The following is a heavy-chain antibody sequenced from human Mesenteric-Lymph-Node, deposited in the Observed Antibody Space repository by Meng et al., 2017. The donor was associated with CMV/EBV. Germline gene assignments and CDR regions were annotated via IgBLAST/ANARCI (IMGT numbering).Heavy chain of an antibody. V-gene: IGHV3-21*01. CDR3: ARTNYGAFDI. Sequence: ETLSLTCAASGFTFSSHTMTWVRQAPGRGLEWVSSISSRNSFIYYADSVKGRFTISRDNAKNSLYLQMNSLRAEDTAVYYCARTNYGAFDIWGQGTMVTVSS. D-gene: IGHD4/OR15-4a*01. J-gene: IGHJ3*02. CDR1: GFTFSSHT. CDR2: ISSRNSFI.